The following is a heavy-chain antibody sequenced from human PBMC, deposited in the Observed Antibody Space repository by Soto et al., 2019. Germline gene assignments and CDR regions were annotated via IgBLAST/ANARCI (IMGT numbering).Heavy chain of an antibody. CDR2: IYYSGST. Sequence: PSETLSLTCTVSGGSISSGGYYWSWIRQHPGKGLEWIGYIYYSGSTYYNPSLKSRVTISVDTSKNQFSLKLSSVTAADTAVYYCARDYCSGGSCYSSRSPAPPYYGMDVWGQGTTVTVSS. D-gene: IGHD2-15*01. V-gene: IGHV4-31*03. CDR3: ARDYCSGGSCYSSRSPAPPYYGMDV. J-gene: IGHJ6*02. CDR1: GGSISSGGYY.